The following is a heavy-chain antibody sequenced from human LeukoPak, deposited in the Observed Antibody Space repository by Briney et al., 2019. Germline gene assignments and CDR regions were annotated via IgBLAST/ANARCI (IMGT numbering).Heavy chain of an antibody. V-gene: IGHV3-53*01. CDR2: SYSGGST. CDR3: AAGYSSSWYKTYNWFDP. J-gene: IGHJ5*02. D-gene: IGHD6-13*01. Sequence: PGGSLRLSCGASGFTVSSNYMSWVRQAPWKGLEWVSVSYSGGSTYYADSVKGRFTISRDNSKNTLYLQMNSLRAEDTAVYCCAAGYSSSWYKTYNWFDPWGQGTLVTVSS. CDR1: GFTVSSNY.